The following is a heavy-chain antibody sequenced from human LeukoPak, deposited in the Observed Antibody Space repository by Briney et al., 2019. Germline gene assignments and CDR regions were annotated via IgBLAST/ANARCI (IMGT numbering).Heavy chain of an antibody. J-gene: IGHJ3*02. CDR1: GFTFSSYA. CDR2: ISGSGGST. Sequence: PGGSLRLSCAASGFTFSSYAMSWVRQAPGKGLERVSAISGSGGSTYYADSVKGRFTISRDNSKNTLYLQMNSLRAEDTAVYYCAKGPRITMIVVVITTLLSAFDIWGQGTMVTVSS. D-gene: IGHD3-22*01. CDR3: AKGPRITMIVVVITTLLSAFDI. V-gene: IGHV3-23*01.